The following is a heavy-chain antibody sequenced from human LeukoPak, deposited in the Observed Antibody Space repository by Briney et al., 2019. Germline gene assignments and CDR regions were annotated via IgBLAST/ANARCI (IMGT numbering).Heavy chain of an antibody. Sequence: PGGSLRLSCAASGFTFSSYSMNWVRQAPGKGLEWVSYISSSSSTIYYADSVKGRFTISRDNSKNTLYLQMNSLRAEDTAVYYCAKDSPRTGYKSGWPFDYWGPGTLVTVSS. CDR3: AKDSPRTGYKSGWPFDY. J-gene: IGHJ4*02. V-gene: IGHV3-48*01. CDR1: GFTFSSYS. CDR2: ISSSSSTI. D-gene: IGHD6-19*01.